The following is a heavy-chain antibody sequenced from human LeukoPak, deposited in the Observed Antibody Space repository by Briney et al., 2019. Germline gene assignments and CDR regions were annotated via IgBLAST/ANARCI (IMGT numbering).Heavy chain of an antibody. D-gene: IGHD3-22*01. CDR2: ISYDGSNK. J-gene: IGHJ4*02. V-gene: IGHV3-30*18. CDR3: AKDMYYYDSSGYYQVFDY. CDR1: GFTFSSYG. Sequence: PGGSLRLSCAASGFTFSSYGMHWVRQAPGKGLEWVAVISYDGSNKYYADSVKGRFTISRDNSKNTLYLQMNSLRAEDTAVYYCAKDMYYYDSSGYYQVFDYWGQGTLVTVSS.